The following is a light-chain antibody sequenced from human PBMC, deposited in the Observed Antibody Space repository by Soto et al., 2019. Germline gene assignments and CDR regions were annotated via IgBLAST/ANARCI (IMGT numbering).Light chain of an antibody. CDR1: QSVSSN. Sequence: EIVLTQSPGTLSLSPGERATLSCRASQSVSSNFAWYQVKHGQAPRLLIFATSRRATDIPDRFSGSGSGTDFTLAIRRLEPEDFAVYYCHQFGYSPRTFGQGTKVDIK. V-gene: IGKV3-20*01. CDR3: HQFGYSPRT. CDR2: ATS. J-gene: IGKJ1*01.